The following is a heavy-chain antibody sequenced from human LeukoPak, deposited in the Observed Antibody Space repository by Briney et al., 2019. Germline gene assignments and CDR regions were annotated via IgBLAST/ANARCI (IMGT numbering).Heavy chain of an antibody. CDR1: GGTLTSYA. J-gene: IGHJ4*02. Sequence: ASVKVSCKASGGTLTSYAISWVRQAPGQGLEWMGRIIPILGTANYAQKFQGRVTITADKSTSTVYMELSSLRSEDTAVYYCARVPLAGSSVLDFDYWGQGTLVTVSS. CDR3: ARVPLAGSSVLDFDY. CDR2: IIPILGTA. V-gene: IGHV1-69*04. D-gene: IGHD1-1*01.